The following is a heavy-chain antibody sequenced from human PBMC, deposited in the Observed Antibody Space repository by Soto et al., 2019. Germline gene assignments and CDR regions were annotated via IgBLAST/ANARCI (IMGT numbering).Heavy chain of an antibody. CDR1: GFTFSSYA. CDR2: ISGSGGGT. Sequence: PGGSLRLSCAASGFTFSSYAMRWVRQAPGKGLEWVSTISGSGGGTYYADSMKGRFTISRDNSKNTLYPQMYSLRVEDTAVYDCARESDHWGQGTLVTVSS. V-gene: IGHV3-23*01. J-gene: IGHJ4*02. CDR3: ARESDH.